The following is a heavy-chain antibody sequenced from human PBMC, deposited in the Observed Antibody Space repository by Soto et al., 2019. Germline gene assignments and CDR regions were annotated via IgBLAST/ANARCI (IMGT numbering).Heavy chain of an antibody. J-gene: IGHJ3*02. Sequence: EASVKVSCKASGGTFSSYAISWVRQAPGQGLEWMGGIIPIFGTANYAQKFQGRVTVTADESTSTAYMELSSLRSEDTAVYYCARDLPYDSSGYSLDAFDIWGQGTMVTVSS. CDR2: IIPIFGTA. D-gene: IGHD3-22*01. CDR3: ARDLPYDSSGYSLDAFDI. V-gene: IGHV1-69*13. CDR1: GGTFSSYA.